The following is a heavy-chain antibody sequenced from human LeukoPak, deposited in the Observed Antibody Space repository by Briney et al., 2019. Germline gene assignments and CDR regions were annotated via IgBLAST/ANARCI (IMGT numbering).Heavy chain of an antibody. CDR3: ASWSSSWYPFDY. CDR1: GITFSNSA. V-gene: IGHV3-23*01. J-gene: IGHJ4*02. D-gene: IGHD6-13*01. CDR2: IRGRGGNT. Sequence: GGSLRLSCAASGITFSNSAMSWVRQAPGKGLEWVSAIRGRGGNTYYADSVKGRFTISRDNSKNTLYLQMNSLRAEDTAVYYCASWSSSWYPFDYWGQGTLVTVSS.